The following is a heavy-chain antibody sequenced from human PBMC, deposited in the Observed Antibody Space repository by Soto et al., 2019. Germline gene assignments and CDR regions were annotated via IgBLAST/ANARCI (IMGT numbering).Heavy chain of an antibody. CDR2: ISYDEIDK. J-gene: IGHJ4*01. V-gene: IGHV3-30*04. Sequence: QVQLVESGGGVVQPGRSLRLSCAASGFTFSNYTMHWVRQAPGKGLEWVALISYDEIDKYYADAVKGRFTISRDNSKNTLYLRMDSLRAEDTAVYYCAGRSGSSDYWGRGTLFTVSS. CDR1: GFTFSNYT. CDR3: AGRSGSSDY. D-gene: IGHD3-10*01.